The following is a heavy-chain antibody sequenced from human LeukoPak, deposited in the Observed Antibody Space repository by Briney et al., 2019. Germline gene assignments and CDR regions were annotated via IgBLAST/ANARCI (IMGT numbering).Heavy chain of an antibody. D-gene: IGHD4-23*01. CDR3: AKEHGGFQGFDL. J-gene: IGHJ4*02. V-gene: IGHV3-30*18. Sequence: PGGSLRLSFVASEFTFSSYVMHWVRQAPGKGLEWLAVMSHDGNYKHYGDSVKGRFTISRDNSKNTLLLQMSSLTPEDTAVYYCAKEHGGFQGFDLWGQGTLVTVSS. CDR1: EFTFSSYV. CDR2: MSHDGNYK.